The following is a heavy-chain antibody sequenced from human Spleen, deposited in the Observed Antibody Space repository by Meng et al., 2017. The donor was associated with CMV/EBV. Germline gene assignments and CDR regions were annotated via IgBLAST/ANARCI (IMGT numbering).Heavy chain of an antibody. V-gene: IGHV4-31*03. J-gene: IGHJ1*01. Sequence: SETLSLTCTVSGDSLSSGGFFWSWIRQHPGKGLEWIGYIYFSGSTYYNPSLKSRVTISLDTSKNQFSLRLGSVTAADTAVYYCARGGLRLFQHWGQGTLVTVSS. CDR3: ARGGLRLFQH. D-gene: IGHD2-21*01. CDR1: GDSLSSGGFF. CDR2: IYFSGST.